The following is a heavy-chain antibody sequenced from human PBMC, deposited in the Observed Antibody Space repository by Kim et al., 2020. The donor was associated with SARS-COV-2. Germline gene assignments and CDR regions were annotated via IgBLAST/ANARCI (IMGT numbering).Heavy chain of an antibody. CDR1: GFTVSSNY. D-gene: IGHD3-22*01. CDR2: IYSGGST. Sequence: GGSLRLSCAASGFTVSSNYMSWVRQAPGKGLEWVSVIYSGGSTYYADSVKGRFTISRDNSKNTLYLQMNSLRAEDTAVYYCARLYYYDSGDAFDIWGQGTIVTVSS. CDR3: ARLYYYDSGDAFDI. V-gene: IGHV3-53*01. J-gene: IGHJ3*02.